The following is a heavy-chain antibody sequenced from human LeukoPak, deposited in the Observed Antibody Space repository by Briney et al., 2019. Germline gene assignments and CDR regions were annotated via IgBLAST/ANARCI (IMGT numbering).Heavy chain of an antibody. CDR1: GGSISSDSYY. CDR2: IYYSGST. V-gene: IGHV4-61*01. CDR3: AMEDLRTAGVDY. J-gene: IGHJ4*02. Sequence: SETLSLTCTVSGGSISSDSYYWSWIRQPPGKGLEWIGCIYYSGSTNYNPSLKSRVTISVDTSKNQFSLKLSSVTAADTAVYYCAMEDLRTAGVDYRGQGTLVTVSS. D-gene: IGHD1-14*01.